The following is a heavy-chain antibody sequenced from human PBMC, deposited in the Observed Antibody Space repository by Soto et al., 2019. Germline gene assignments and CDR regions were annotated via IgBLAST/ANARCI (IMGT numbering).Heavy chain of an antibody. CDR1: GYTFSTYA. CDR2: ISGGNGDT. D-gene: IGHD6-19*01. Sequence: GASVKVSCKASGYTFSTYAIHWVRLAPGQRLEWMGRISGGNGDTRYSQNFQGRVTISRDTSASTAYMELSSLTSEDTAVYYCARDIPRFGGWLDSWGQGTLVTVSS. CDR3: ARDIPRFGGWLDS. V-gene: IGHV1-3*01. J-gene: IGHJ4*02.